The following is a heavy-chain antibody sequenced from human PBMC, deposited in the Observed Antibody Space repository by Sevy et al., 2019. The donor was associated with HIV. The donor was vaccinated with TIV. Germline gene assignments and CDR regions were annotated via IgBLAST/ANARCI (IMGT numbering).Heavy chain of an antibody. Sequence: GESLKISCAASGFTFITYDMHWVRHVTGKGLEWVSGVGPAGDTFYPGSVKGRFTISRENAKNSLYLQMNNLRAGDTAVYYCTRSGGYSDYGTDVWGQGTTVTVSS. CDR2: VGPAGDT. D-gene: IGHD5-12*01. V-gene: IGHV3-13*01. CDR1: GFTFITYD. CDR3: TRSGGYSDYGTDV. J-gene: IGHJ6*02.